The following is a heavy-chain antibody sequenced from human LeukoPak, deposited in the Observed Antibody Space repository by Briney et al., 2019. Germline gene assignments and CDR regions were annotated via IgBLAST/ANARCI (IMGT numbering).Heavy chain of an antibody. CDR1: GFTFSSYW. Sequence: GGSLRLSCAASGFTFSSYWMHWVRQAPGKGLEWVSRIKGDGTSTTYADSVKGRFTISRDSAKNTLYLQMNSLRAEDTAVYYCATRDSSSFYYFDYWGQGTLVTVSS. J-gene: IGHJ4*02. CDR2: IKGDGTST. V-gene: IGHV3-74*01. D-gene: IGHD6-6*01. CDR3: ATRDSSSFYYFDY.